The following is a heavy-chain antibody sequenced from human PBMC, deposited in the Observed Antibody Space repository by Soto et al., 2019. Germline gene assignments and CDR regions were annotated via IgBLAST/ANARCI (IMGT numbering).Heavy chain of an antibody. V-gene: IGHV5-51*01. CDR2: FYPGDSTS. J-gene: IGHJ3*02. CDR3: ARRSGSYYLAFDI. D-gene: IGHD1-26*01. Sequence: PGESLKISCKTSGYSFISYWVAWVRQLPGKGLEWMGTFYPGDSTSTYSPSFQGQVTISADKSISTAYLQWSSLKASDTAMYYCARRSGSYYLAFDIWGQGTMVTVSS. CDR1: GYSFISYW.